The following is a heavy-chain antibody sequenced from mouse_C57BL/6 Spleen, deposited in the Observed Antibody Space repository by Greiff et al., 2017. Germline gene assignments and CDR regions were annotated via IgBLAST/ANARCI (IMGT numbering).Heavy chain of an antibody. CDR2: ISYDGSN. D-gene: IGHD1-1*01. CDR1: GYSITSGYY. V-gene: IGHV3-6*01. Sequence: EVQLQESGPGLVKPSQSLSLTCSVTGYSITSGYYWNWIRQFPGNKLEWMGYISYDGSNNYNPSLKNRISITRDTSKNQFFLKLNSVTTEDTATYCCASGYYGSSYVGDYWGQGTTLTVSS. J-gene: IGHJ2*01. CDR3: ASGYYGSSYVGDY.